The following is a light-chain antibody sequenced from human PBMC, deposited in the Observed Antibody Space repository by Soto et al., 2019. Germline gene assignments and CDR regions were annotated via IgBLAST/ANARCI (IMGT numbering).Light chain of an antibody. CDR1: QSVSSSY. J-gene: IGKJ4*01. V-gene: IGKV3-20*01. Sequence: EIVLTQSPGTLSLSPGDRATLSCRASQSVSSSYLAWYQQKPGQAPRLLIYDASSRATGIPDRFSGSGSGTDFTLTISRLEPEDFAVYYCQQYGNSPLTFGGGTKVDI. CDR2: DAS. CDR3: QQYGNSPLT.